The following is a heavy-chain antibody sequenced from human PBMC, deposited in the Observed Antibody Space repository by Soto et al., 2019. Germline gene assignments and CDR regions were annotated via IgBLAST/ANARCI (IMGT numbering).Heavy chain of an antibody. CDR1: GGTFSSYA. Sequence: ASVKVSCKASGGTFSSYAISWVRQAPGQGLEWMGGIIPIFGTANYAQKFQGRVTITADESTSTAYMELSSLRSEDTAVYYCARGHLVAARPGYYYGMDVWGQGTTVTVSS. CDR3: ARGHLVAARPGYYYGMDV. CDR2: IIPIFGTA. V-gene: IGHV1-69*13. D-gene: IGHD6-6*01. J-gene: IGHJ6*02.